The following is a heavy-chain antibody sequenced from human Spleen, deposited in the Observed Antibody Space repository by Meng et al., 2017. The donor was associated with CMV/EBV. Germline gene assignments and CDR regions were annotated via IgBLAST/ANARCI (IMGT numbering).Heavy chain of an antibody. Sequence: CKASGGTFNNYAFTWVRQAPGQGLEWMGGIIPLFGGANYAQKFQGRVTITTVESTTTAYMELSSLRSEDTALYFCAGNDQLLMYFFDYWGQGTLVTVSS. D-gene: IGHD2-8*01. J-gene: IGHJ4*02. CDR3: AGNDQLLMYFFDY. CDR1: GGTFNNYA. V-gene: IGHV1-69*05. CDR2: IIPLFGGA.